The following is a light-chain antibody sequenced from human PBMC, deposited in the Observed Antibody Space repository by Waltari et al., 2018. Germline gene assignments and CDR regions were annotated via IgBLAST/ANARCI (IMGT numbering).Light chain of an antibody. CDR1: SSDVGGYNY. V-gene: IGLV2-14*01. J-gene: IGLJ2*01. CDR3: SSYTSSNTVI. Sequence: QSALTQPASVSGSPGQSITLSSTGTSSDVGGYNYVSWYQQYPGKVPKLMIYDVSKWPSGVSNRFSGSKSGNTASLTISGLQAEDEADYYCSSYTSSNTVIFGGGTKLTVL. CDR2: DVS.